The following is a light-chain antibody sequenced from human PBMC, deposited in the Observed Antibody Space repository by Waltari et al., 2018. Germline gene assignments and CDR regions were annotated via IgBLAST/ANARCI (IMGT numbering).Light chain of an antibody. CDR1: HNIINF. CDR3: QQSYTNPPA. CDR2: AAS. J-gene: IGKJ4*01. V-gene: IGKV1-39*01. Sequence: DIQMTQSPSSLSASVGDRVTITCRASHNIINFLSWYQQKPWRAPRLLMCAASTLQSGVPSRFSGSGSGTDFTLTINSLQPEDIATYYCQQSYTNPPAFAAGTKVEIK.